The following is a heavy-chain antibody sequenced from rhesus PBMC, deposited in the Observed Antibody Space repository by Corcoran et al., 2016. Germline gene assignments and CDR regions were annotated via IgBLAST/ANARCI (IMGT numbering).Heavy chain of an antibody. CDR3: ARVGSSWSEWDTVGTEWYFDL. D-gene: IGHD5-42*01. CDR2: IYGSGGST. J-gene: IGHJ2*01. CDR1: GYSISSGYY. V-gene: IGHV4S14*01. Sequence: QVQLQESGPGLVKPSETLSLTCAVSGYSISSGYYWGWIRPPPVQGPGLIGSIYGSGGSTYLNPSLKSRVTLSVDTSKNQFSLKLSSVTAADTAVYYCARVGSSWSEWDTVGTEWYFDLWGPGTPITISS.